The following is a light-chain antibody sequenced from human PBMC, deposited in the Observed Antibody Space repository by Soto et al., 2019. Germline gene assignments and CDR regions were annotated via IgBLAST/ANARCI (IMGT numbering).Light chain of an antibody. V-gene: IGKV3-11*01. J-gene: IGKJ5*01. CDR2: DAS. Sequence: IVMTQSTATLSVSPGERATLSCRASRGISSYLAWYQQKPGQAPRLLIYDASNRATGIPARFSGSGSGTDFTLTISSLEPEDFAVYYCQQRSNWPPITFGQGTRLEIK. CDR1: RGISSY. CDR3: QQRSNWPPIT.